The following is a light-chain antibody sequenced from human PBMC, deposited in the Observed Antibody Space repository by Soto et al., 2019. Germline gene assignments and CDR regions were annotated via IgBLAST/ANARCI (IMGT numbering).Light chain of an antibody. CDR3: GTWDSSLSAYV. CDR1: SSNIGNNY. Sequence: QSVLTQPPSVSAAPGQKVTISCSGSSSNIGNNYVSWYQQLPGTAPKLLIYENNKRPSGIPDRFSGSKSGTSATLGITRLQTGDEADYYCGTWDSSLSAYVFVTGTKLTVL. V-gene: IGLV1-51*02. J-gene: IGLJ1*01. CDR2: ENN.